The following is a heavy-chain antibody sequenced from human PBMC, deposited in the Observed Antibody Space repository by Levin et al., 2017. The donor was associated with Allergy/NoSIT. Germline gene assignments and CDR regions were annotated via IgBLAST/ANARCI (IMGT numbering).Heavy chain of an antibody. CDR1: GFSFGGYT. CDR3: TRDHGSGSGWFIDN. D-gene: IGHD6-19*01. Sequence: GGSLRLSCTASGFSFGGYTMSWVRQAPGKGLEWVGFIRSKSYGGTTEYAASVKGRFTISRDDSKSIAYLEMNSLKSEDTSVYYCTRDHGSGSGWFIDNWVQGTLVTVSS. V-gene: IGHV3-49*04. CDR2: IRSKSYGGTT. J-gene: IGHJ4*02.